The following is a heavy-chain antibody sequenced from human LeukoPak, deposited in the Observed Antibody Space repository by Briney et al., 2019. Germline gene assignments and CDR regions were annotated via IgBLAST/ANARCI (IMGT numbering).Heavy chain of an antibody. CDR1: GFTFSYYD. J-gene: IGHJ4*02. CDR2: ISGSGDST. D-gene: IGHD6-19*01. V-gene: IGHV3-23*01. CDR3: AKRVSAGLPPSLDF. Sequence: GGSLRLSCAASGFTFSYYDMNWVRQAPGKGLEWVSAISGSGDSTYYADSVKGRFTISRDNSKNTLYLQMNSLRAEDTAAYYCAKRVSAGLPPSLDFWGQGTLVTVSS.